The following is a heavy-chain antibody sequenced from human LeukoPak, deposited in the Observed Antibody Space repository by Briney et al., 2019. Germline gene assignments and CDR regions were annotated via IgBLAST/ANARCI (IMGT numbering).Heavy chain of an antibody. J-gene: IGHJ4*02. CDR1: GFTFCDYG. CDR2: ISWNSGSI. D-gene: IGHD6-19*01. V-gene: IGHV3-9*01. CDR3: AKDATYSSGWTDY. Sequence: PGGFLRLSFATPGFTFCDYGLPWVRQAPGKGLGWVSGISWNSGSIGYADSVKGRFTISRDNAKNSLYLQMNSLRVEDTALYYCAKDATYSSGWTDYWGQGTLVTVSS.